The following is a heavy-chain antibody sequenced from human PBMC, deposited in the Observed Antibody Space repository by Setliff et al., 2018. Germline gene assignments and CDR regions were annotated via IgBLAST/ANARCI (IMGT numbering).Heavy chain of an antibody. V-gene: IGHV1-46*01. Sequence: ASVKVSCKASGYTFTSHYMHWVRQAPGLGLEWMGTINPSSGRTSYAQKFQGRVTMTRDTSTSTVYMDMSSLRSEDTAVYYCARDVFPYHYEGACDIWGQGTMVTV. CDR3: ARDVFPYHYEGACDI. D-gene: IGHD3-22*01. J-gene: IGHJ3*02. CDR1: GYTFTSHY. CDR2: INPSSGRT.